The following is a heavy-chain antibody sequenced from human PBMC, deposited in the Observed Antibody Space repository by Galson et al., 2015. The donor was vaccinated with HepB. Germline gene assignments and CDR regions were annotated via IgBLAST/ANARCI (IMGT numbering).Heavy chain of an antibody. CDR2: ISSSSTYI. Sequence: LRLSCAASGLTLRSYSMNWVRQAPGKGLEWVSSISSSSTYIYYADSVKGRFTISRDNAKNSLYLQMNSLRVEDTAVYYCASRSGQQLGNGNWFDPWGQGTLVTVSS. CDR1: GLTLRSYS. CDR3: ASRSGQQLGNGNWFDP. V-gene: IGHV3-21*01. D-gene: IGHD6-13*01. J-gene: IGHJ5*02.